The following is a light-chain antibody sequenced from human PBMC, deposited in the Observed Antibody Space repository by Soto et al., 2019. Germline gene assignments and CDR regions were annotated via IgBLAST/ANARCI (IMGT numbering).Light chain of an antibody. CDR3: SSYTSSGTVV. V-gene: IGLV2-14*01. J-gene: IGLJ2*01. CDR2: DVS. CDR1: SSDVGRYNY. Sequence: QSVLTQPASVSGSPGQSITISCTGTSSDVGRYNYVSWCQQHPGKAPKLIIYDVSNRPSGVSNRFSGSKSGNTASLTISGLQAEDEADYYCSSYTSSGTVVFGGGTKLTVL.